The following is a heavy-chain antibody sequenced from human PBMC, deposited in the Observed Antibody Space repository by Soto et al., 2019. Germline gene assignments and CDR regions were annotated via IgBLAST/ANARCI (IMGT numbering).Heavy chain of an antibody. J-gene: IGHJ3*02. D-gene: IGHD4-17*01. CDR1: GGSISSDGYY. V-gene: IGHV4-31*03. Sequence: QVQLQESGPGLVKPSQTLSVTCTVSGGSISSDGYYWSWIRQHPGKGLEWIGYIYHSGRPYYNPSLQSRVTISVDTSKNQFSLEVSSVTAADTAVYFCARDYGDSFDAFHIWGQGTMVTVSS. CDR3: ARDYGDSFDAFHI. CDR2: IYHSGRP.